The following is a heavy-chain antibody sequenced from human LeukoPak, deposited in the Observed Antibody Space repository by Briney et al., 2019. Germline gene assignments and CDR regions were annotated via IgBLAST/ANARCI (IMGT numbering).Heavy chain of an antibody. CDR3: ARDRIAASGTWYYGMDV. Sequence: SVKVSCKASGGTFSSYAISWVRQAPGQGLEWMGRIIPILGIANYAQKFQGRVTITADKSTSTAYMELSSLRSEDTAVYYCARDRIAASGTWYYGMDVWGRGTTVTVSS. CDR1: GGTFSSYA. CDR2: IIPILGIA. V-gene: IGHV1-69*04. J-gene: IGHJ6*02. D-gene: IGHD6-13*01.